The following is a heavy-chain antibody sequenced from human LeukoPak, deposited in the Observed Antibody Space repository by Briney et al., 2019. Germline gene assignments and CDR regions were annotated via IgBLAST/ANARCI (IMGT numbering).Heavy chain of an antibody. CDR1: GGSISSSSYY. D-gene: IGHD2-15*01. J-gene: IGHJ5*02. Sequence: SETLSLTCTVSGGSISSSSYYWGWIRQPPGKGLEWIGSIYYSGSTYCTPSLKSRVTISVDTSKNQFSLKLSSVTVADTAVYYCARQLGGLNWFDPWGQGTLVTVSS. V-gene: IGHV4-39*01. CDR2: IYYSGST. CDR3: ARQLGGLNWFDP.